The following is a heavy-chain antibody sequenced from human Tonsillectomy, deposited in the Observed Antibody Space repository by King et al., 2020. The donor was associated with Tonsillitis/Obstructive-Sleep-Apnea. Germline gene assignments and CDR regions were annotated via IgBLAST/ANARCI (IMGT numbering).Heavy chain of an antibody. V-gene: IGHV5-51*01. Sequence: EVQLVESGAEVKKPGESLKISCKTSGYSFTTFWIGWVRQMPGKGLEWMGIRYPDDSDAKYSPSFQRQVTIPGDKSISTAYLKWGSLKAADTALYYCATPRRVRYYGAFDFGGQGTMVTVPS. J-gene: IGHJ3*01. CDR2: RYPDDSDA. CDR1: GYSFTTFW. D-gene: IGHD3-10*01. CDR3: ATPRRVRYYGAFDF.